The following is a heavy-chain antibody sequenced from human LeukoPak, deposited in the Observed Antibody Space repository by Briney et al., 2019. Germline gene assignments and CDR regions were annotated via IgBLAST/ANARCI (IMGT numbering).Heavy chain of an antibody. J-gene: IGHJ4*02. Sequence: PGGSLRLSCAASGFTFSSYVMSWVRQAPGKGLEWVSAISGSGGSTYYADSVKGRFTISRDNSKNTLYLQMNSLRAEDTAVYYCAKARLLRGYSYGRSFFDYWGQGTLVTVSS. CDR1: GFTFSSYV. V-gene: IGHV3-23*01. CDR2: ISGSGGST. CDR3: AKARLLRGYSYGRSFFDY. D-gene: IGHD5-18*01.